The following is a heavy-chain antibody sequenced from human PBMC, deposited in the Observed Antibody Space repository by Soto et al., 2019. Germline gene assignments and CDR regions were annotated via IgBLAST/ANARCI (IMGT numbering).Heavy chain of an antibody. V-gene: IGHV4-30-4*01. CDR1: GGSVTNGDYY. CDR3: ARQRRGGYWFDP. J-gene: IGHJ5*02. Sequence: SETLSLTCTVSGGSVTNGDYYWTWMRQSPGKGLEWIGNIYYTETTNYNPSLNSRLSISIDTSRNQFSLQLTSVTAADTAIYYCARQRRGGYWFDPWGQGTLVTVSS. CDR2: IYYTETT.